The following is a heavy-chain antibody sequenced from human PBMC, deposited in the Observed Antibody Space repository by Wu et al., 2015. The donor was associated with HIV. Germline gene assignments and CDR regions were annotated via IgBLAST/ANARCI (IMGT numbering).Heavy chain of an antibody. D-gene: IGHD2-21*01. CDR3: AKARGTATAHDFYYYMDV. V-gene: IGHV1-69*12. CDR1: GGTFIVYA. CDR2: VIPVFGTS. Sequence: QVQLVQSGAEVKKPGSSVKVSCMASGGTFIVYAFTWVRQAPGQGLEWMGGVIPVFGTSNYAQKFQDRVTITADESTNTVYMELSSLRFEDTAVYYCAKARGTATAHDFYYYMDVWGQGTTVTVSS. J-gene: IGHJ6*02.